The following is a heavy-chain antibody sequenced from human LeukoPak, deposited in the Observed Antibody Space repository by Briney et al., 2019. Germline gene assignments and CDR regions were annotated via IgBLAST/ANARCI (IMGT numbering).Heavy chain of an antibody. V-gene: IGHV1-24*01. D-gene: IGHD3-10*01. CDR1: GYTLTKLS. CDR2: FDPEDGET. CDR3: ATDLGSGSYTFDY. Sequence: ASVKVSCKVSGYTLTKLSMHWVRQAPGKGLEWMGGFDPEDGETIYAQKFQGRVTMTEDTSTDTAYMELSSLRSEDTAVYYCATDLGSGSYTFDYWGQGTLVTVSS. J-gene: IGHJ4*02.